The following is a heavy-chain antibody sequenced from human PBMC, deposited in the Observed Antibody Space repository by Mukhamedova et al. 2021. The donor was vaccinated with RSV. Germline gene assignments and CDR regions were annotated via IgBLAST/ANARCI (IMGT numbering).Heavy chain of an antibody. CDR3: AKVLVGVVVPAAITGFDY. Sequence: APGKGLEWVAVISYDGSNKYYADSVKGRFTISRDNSKNTLYLQMNSLRAEDTAVYYCAKVLVGVVVPAAITGFDYWGQGTLVTVSS. J-gene: IGHJ4*02. D-gene: IGHD2-2*01. V-gene: IGHV3-30-3*02. CDR2: ISYDGSNK.